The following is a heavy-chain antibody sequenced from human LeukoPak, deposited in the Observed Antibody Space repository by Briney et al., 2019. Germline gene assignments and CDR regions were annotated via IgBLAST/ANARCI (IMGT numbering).Heavy chain of an antibody. CDR2: ISSSGSTI. CDR1: GFTFSSWE. D-gene: IGHD1-26*01. J-gene: IGHJ4*02. CDR3: ASGLVREATTNDY. V-gene: IGHV3-48*03. Sequence: PGGSLRLSCAASGFTFSSWEMNWVRQAPGKGLEWVSYISSSGSTIYYADSVKGRFTISRDNAKNTLYLQMNSLRAEDTAVYYCASGLVREATTNDYWGQGTLVTVSS.